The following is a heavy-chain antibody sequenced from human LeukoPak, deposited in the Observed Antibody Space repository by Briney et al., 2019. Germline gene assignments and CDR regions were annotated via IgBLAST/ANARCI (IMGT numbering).Heavy chain of an antibody. CDR2: ISSSSSYI. D-gene: IGHD3/OR15-3a*01. CDR1: GFTFRSYS. J-gene: IGHJ4*02. CDR3: ARLGAVDQRAY. Sequence: GGSLRLSCAASGFTFRSYSMNWVRQAPGKGLEWVSSISSSSSYISYADSVKGRFTISRDNAKNSLYLQMNSLRAEDTAVYYCARLGAVDQRAYWGQGTLVTLSS. V-gene: IGHV3-21*01.